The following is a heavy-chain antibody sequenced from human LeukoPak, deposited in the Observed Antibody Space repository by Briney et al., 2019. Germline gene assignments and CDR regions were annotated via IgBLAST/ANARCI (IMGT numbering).Heavy chain of an antibody. CDR3: ARDLRRDVYNRDWYLDL. Sequence: ASVKVSCKASGYTFPGYSMHWVRQAPGQGLEWMGIINPSGGSTSYAQKFQGKVTMTRDTSTSTVYMDLSSLRSEDTAVYYCARDLRRDVYNRDWYLDLWGRGTLVTVSS. J-gene: IGHJ2*01. CDR1: GYTFPGYS. CDR2: INPSGGST. V-gene: IGHV1-46*01. D-gene: IGHD5-24*01.